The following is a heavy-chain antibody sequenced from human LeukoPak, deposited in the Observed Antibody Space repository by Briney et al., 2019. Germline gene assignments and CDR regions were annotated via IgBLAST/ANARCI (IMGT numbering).Heavy chain of an antibody. V-gene: IGHV3-30*02. Sequence: GGSLRLSCAASEFTFSTYGMPWVRQAPGKGLEWVAFIRNDGSNKYHGDSVKGRFTISRDNSKNTLYLQMSSLRVEDTAVYYCAKAALGRGFCSTTSCFLDSWGQGTLVTVSS. CDR2: IRNDGSNK. CDR3: AKAALGRGFCSTTSCFLDS. CDR1: EFTFSTYG. J-gene: IGHJ4*02. D-gene: IGHD2-2*01.